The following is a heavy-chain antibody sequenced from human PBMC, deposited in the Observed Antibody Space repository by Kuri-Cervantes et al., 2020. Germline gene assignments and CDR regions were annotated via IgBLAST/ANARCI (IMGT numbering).Heavy chain of an antibody. Sequence: ASVKVSCKASGYTSTSYYMHWVRQAPGQGLEWMGIINPSGGSTSYAQKFQGRVTMTRDTSTSTVYMELSSLRSEDTAVYYCTTDPSIAVASTLWGQGTLVTVSS. V-gene: IGHV1-46*01. J-gene: IGHJ4*02. CDR1: GYTSTSYY. CDR2: INPSGGST. D-gene: IGHD6-19*01. CDR3: TTDPSIAVASTL.